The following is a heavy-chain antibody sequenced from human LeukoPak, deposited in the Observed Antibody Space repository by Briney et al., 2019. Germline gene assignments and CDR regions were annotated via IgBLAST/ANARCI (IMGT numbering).Heavy chain of an antibody. CDR3: AKETDYNYIYYFDY. CDR2: ISGSGAST. D-gene: IGHD5-24*01. Sequence: GGSLRLSCAAAGFTFSSYAMSWVRQAPGKGLEWVSGISGSGASTYYADSVKGRFTISRDNSKNTLYLQMNSLRAEDTAVYSCAKETDYNYIYYFDYWGQGTLVTVSS. CDR1: GFTFSSYA. V-gene: IGHV3-23*01. J-gene: IGHJ4*02.